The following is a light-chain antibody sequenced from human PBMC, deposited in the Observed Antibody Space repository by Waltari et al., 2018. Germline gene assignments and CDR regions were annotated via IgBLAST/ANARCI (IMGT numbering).Light chain of an antibody. CDR2: AAS. Sequence: TQSPGTLSLSPGERATLSCRASQSVWNSYLAWYQQKPGKAPKLLIYAASSLQSGVPSRFSGSGSGTDFTLTISRRQPEDFATYYCQQSYSTPPWTFGQGTKVEIK. V-gene: IGKV1-39*01. CDR1: QSVWNSY. CDR3: QQSYSTPPWT. J-gene: IGKJ1*01.